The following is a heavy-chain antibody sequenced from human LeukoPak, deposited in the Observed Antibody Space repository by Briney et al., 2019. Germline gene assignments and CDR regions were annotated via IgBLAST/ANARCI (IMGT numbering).Heavy chain of an antibody. CDR2: FYYSGGT. J-gene: IGHJ3*02. CDR1: GGSISSSTYY. Sequence: PSETLSLTCTASGGSISSSTYYWGWIRQPPGKGLEWIGSFYYSGGTYYNPSLKSRVTISADTSKDQFSLKLSSVTAADTAVYYCAREEPWYGGSDAFDIWGQGTMVTVSS. D-gene: IGHD2-15*01. V-gene: IGHV4-39*07. CDR3: AREEPWYGGSDAFDI.